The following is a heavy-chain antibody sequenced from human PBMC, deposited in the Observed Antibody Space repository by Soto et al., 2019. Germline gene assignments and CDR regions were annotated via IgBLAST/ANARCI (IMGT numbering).Heavy chain of an antibody. CDR1: GDTFSGYP. J-gene: IGHJ6*02. V-gene: IGHV1-69*06. CDR2: IIPIFGTA. CDR3: ARDLAGVVPAAILGYYYYGMDV. Sequence: SVTLARTTSGDTFSGYPISWVRQAPGQLLEWMGGIIPIFGTANYAQKFQGRVTITADKSTSTAYMELSSLRSEDTAVYYCARDLAGVVPAAILGYYYYGMDVWGQGTTVTVSS. D-gene: IGHD2-2*02.